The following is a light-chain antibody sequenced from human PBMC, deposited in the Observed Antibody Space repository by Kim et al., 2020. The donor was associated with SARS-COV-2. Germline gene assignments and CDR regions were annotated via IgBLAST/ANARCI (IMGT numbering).Light chain of an antibody. CDR2: DAS. V-gene: IGKV3-15*01. J-gene: IGKJ2*01. CDR1: RTISTN. CDR3: HRYNNWPYT. Sequence: SVCRGKRATLSWRASRTISTNLDWYRQKPGQAPSLVIYDASTRAAGIPPRFSGSGSGTEFTLTISSLQSEDFVIYYCHRYNNWPYTFGQGTKLEI.